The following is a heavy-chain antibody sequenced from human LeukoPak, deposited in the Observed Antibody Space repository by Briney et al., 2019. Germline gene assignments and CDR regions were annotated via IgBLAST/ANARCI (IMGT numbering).Heavy chain of an antibody. CDR1: GGPISSYY. Sequence: PSETLSLTCTVSGGPISSYYWSWIRQPPGKGLEWIGEINHSGSTNYNPSLKSRVTISVDTSKNQFSLKLSSVTAADTAVYYCARALRFSTYYYGMDVWGQGTTVTVSS. CDR3: ARALRFSTYYYGMDV. V-gene: IGHV4-34*01. J-gene: IGHJ6*02. CDR2: INHSGST. D-gene: IGHD3-3*01.